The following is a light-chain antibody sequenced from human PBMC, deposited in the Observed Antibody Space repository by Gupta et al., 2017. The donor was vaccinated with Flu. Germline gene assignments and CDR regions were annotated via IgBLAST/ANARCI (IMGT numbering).Light chain of an antibody. Sequence: PSFLSASIGDGVTITCRASQGISSYLAWYQQKPGKAPNLLIYAASTLQSGVPSRFSGSKSGREFSLTISSLRPEDFATYYCQQVNSSPFTFGEGTKVEIK. J-gene: IGKJ2*01. CDR2: AAS. CDR1: QGISSY. CDR3: QQVNSSPFT. V-gene: IGKV1-9*01.